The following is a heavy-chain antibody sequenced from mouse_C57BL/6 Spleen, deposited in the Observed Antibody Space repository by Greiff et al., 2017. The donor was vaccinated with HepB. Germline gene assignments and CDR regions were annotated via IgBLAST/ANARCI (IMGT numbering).Heavy chain of an antibody. CDR3: TTDGSSYAWFAY. Sequence: EVQLQQSGAELVRPGASVKLSCTASGFNIKDDYMHWVKQRPEQGLEWIGWIDPENGDTEYASKFQGKATITADTSSNTAYQQLSSLPSEDTAVYYCTTDGSSYAWFAYWGQGTLVTVSA. J-gene: IGHJ3*01. CDR1: GFNIKDDY. V-gene: IGHV14-4*01. CDR2: IDPENGDT. D-gene: IGHD1-1*01.